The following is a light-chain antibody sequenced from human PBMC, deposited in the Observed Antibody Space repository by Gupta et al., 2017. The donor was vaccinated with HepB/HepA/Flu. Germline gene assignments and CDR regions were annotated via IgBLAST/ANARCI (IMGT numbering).Light chain of an antibody. J-gene: IGLJ3*02. V-gene: IGLV1-44*01. Sequence: QSLLTQPPSASGTAGQRVIISCFGRSSNIGANTVSWYKPFPGAAPNLLIFNDDERPSGVPERFSASKSATSASLAITGLQAEDEGVYYCASWDDSRSGRVFGGGTKLTVL. CDR1: SSNIGANT. CDR2: NDD. CDR3: ASWDDSRSGRV.